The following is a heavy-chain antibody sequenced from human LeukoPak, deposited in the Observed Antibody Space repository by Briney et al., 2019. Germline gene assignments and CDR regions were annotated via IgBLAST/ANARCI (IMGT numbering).Heavy chain of an antibody. J-gene: IGHJ4*02. CDR2: IYYSGAT. V-gene: IGHV4-59*08. CDR1: GGSISNYY. CDR3: ARFGITVVRGGKYYFDY. D-gene: IGHD3-10*01. Sequence: SETLSLTCTVSGGSISNYYWSWIRQPPGKGLEWIGHIYYSGATKYNPSLKSRITISVDTSKNQFSLMLSSVTAADTVVYYCARFGITVVRGGKYYFDYWGRGTLVTVSS.